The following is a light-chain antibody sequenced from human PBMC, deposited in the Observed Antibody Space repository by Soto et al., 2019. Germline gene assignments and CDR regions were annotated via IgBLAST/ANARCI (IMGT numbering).Light chain of an antibody. Sequence: DIQMTQSPSSVSASVGDRVTITCRASQGISGWLAWYQQRPGEAPKLLIYAASTLQSGVPSRFSGGRSGTDFTLTINSLQPEDFATYYCQQATISQLTFGGGTKVEIK. CDR1: QGISGW. V-gene: IGKV1-12*01. CDR3: QQATISQLT. CDR2: AAS. J-gene: IGKJ4*01.